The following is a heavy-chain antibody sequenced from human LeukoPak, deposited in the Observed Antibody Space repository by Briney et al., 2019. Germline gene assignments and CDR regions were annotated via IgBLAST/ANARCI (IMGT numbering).Heavy chain of an antibody. CDR2: INHSGST. J-gene: IGHJ3*02. D-gene: IGHD2-21*02. CDR3: ARLPGGDSSSVVAFDI. V-gene: IGHV4-34*01. Sequence: TSETLSRNCAVYGGSFSGYYWSWIRQPPGKRLHWIGEINHSGSTNYNPSLKSRVTMSVDTSKNQFSLNLRSVTAADTAVYYCARLPGGDSSSVVAFDIWGQGTMVTVSS. CDR1: GGSFSGYY.